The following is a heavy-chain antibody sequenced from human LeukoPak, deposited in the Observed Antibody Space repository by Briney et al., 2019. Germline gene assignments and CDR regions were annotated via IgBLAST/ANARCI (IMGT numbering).Heavy chain of an antibody. CDR3: ARESYYFWSGTNAFDI. V-gene: IGHV3-7*01. CDR2: IKQDGSEK. D-gene: IGHD3-3*01. Sequence: GGSLRLSRAASGFTFSSYWMSWVRQAPGKGLEWVANIKQDGSEKYVDSVRGRFTISRDNAKNSLYLQMNSLRAEDTAVYYCARESYYFWSGTNAFDIWGQGTMVTVSS. CDR1: GFTFSSYW. J-gene: IGHJ3*02.